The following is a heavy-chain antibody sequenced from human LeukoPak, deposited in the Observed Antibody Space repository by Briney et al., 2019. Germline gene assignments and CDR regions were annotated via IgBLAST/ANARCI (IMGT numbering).Heavy chain of an antibody. CDR3: ARAGRFLEWLPDY. Sequence: PGGSLRLSCAASGFTFSSYWMGWVRQAPGKGLEWVANIKQDGSEKYYVDSVKGRFTISRDNAKNSLYLQMNSLRAEDTAVYYCARAGRFLEWLPDYWGQGTLVTVSS. D-gene: IGHD3-3*01. V-gene: IGHV3-7*01. CDR2: IKQDGSEK. J-gene: IGHJ4*02. CDR1: GFTFSSYW.